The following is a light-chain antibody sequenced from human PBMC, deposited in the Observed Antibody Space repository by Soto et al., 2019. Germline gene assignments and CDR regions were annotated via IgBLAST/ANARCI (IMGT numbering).Light chain of an antibody. V-gene: IGKV3-20*01. CDR3: EQYDRSPWT. CDR2: AAS. Sequence: EIVLTQSPGTLSLSPGERATLSCRASQSLVTRYLAWYQQKPGQAPRLPIYAASTTAASIPDRCSGSGSGTDITLTVSRLEPEDFAVYYCEQYDRSPWTFGQGTKV. J-gene: IGKJ1*01. CDR1: QSLVTRY.